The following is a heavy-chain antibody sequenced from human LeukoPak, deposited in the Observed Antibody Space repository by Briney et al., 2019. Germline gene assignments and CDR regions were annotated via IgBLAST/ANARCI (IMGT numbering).Heavy chain of an antibody. D-gene: IGHD5-18*01. V-gene: IGHV4-39*01. CDR2: IYYSGTT. CDR3: ARLGGYSYGYSGAFDI. Sequence: SETMSLTCTVSGFSISSSSYYWGWIRQPPGKGLEWIGTIYYSGTTYYNPSLKSRVTISVDTSKNQFSLKLSSVTAADMAVYNCARLGGYSYGYSGAFDIWGQGTMVTVSS. J-gene: IGHJ3*02. CDR1: GFSISSSSYY.